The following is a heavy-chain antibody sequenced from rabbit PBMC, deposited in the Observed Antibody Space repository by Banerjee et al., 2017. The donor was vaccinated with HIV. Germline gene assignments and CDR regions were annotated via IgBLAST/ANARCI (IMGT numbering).Heavy chain of an antibody. CDR1: GFSFSSSYW. CDR2: IYTGNGST. J-gene: IGHJ3*01. V-gene: IGHV1S43*01. Sequence: QEQLVESGGGLVKPGGTLTLTCTASGFSFSSSYWICWVRQAPGKGLEWIGCIYTGNGSTWYASWVNGRFTISRSTSLNTVDLKMTSLTAADTATYFCARALDAGVGYFSDLWGQGTLVTVS. D-gene: IGHD8-1*01. CDR3: ARALDAGVGYFSDL.